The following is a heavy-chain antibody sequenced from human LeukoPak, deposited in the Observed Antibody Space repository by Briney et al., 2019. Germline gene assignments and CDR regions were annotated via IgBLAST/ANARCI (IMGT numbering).Heavy chain of an antibody. CDR1: GGTFSSYA. CDR2: IIPIFGTA. J-gene: IGHJ4*02. Sequence: SVTVSCKASGGTFSSYAISWVRQAPGQGLEWMGGIIPIFGTANYAQKFQGRVTITADESTSTAYMELSSLRSEDTAVYYCARGIAVAGTSFGHFDYWGQGTLVTVSS. D-gene: IGHD6-19*01. V-gene: IGHV1-69*13. CDR3: ARGIAVAGTSFGHFDY.